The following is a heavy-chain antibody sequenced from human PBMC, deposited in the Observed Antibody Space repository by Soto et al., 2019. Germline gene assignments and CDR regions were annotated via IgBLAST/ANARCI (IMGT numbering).Heavy chain of an antibody. D-gene: IGHD6-19*01. CDR1: GYTFTSYA. V-gene: IGHV1-3*01. CDR3: ARGPGNEDGSGSSYYYYYMDV. CDR2: INAGNGNT. Sequence: GASVKVSCKASGYTFTSYAMHWVRQAPGQRLEWMGWINAGNGNTKYSQKFQGRVTITRDTSASTAYMELSSLRSEDTAVYYCARGPGNEDGSGSSYYYYYMDVWGKGTTVTVSS. J-gene: IGHJ6*03.